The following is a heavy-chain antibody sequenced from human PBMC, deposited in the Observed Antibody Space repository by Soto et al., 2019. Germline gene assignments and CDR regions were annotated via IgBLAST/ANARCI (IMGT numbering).Heavy chain of an antibody. V-gene: IGHV1-69*12. CDR2: IVPLFGTA. J-gene: IGHJ5*02. D-gene: IGHD3-3*01. CDR1: GATFGNTA. CDR3: ARDGDPGYSFWSGPLGGGRFDP. Sequence: QVQLVQSGAEVKAPGSSVNVSCKTSGATFGNTAVTWVRQAPGQGLEWIGGIVPLFGTANYAQKFRGRVTITADESTSTAYMELSSLRTDDTAVYYCARDGDPGYSFWSGPLGGGRFDPWGQGTLVTVSS.